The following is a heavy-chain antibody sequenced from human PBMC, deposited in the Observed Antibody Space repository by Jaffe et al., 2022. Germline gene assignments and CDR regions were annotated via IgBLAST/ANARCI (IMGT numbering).Heavy chain of an antibody. D-gene: IGHD6-19*01. V-gene: IGHV4-39*01. CDR1: GGSISSSSYY. Sequence: QLQLQESGPGLVKPSETLSLTCTVSGGSISSSSYYWGWIRQPPGKGLEWIGSIYYSGSTYYNPSLKSRVTISVDTSKNQFSLKLSSVTAADTAVYYCATLYRIAVAGIIDYWGQGTLVTVSS. J-gene: IGHJ4*02. CDR2: IYYSGST. CDR3: ATLYRIAVAGIIDY.